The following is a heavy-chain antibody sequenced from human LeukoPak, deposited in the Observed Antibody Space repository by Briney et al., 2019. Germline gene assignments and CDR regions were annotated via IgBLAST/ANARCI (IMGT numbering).Heavy chain of an antibody. D-gene: IGHD5-24*01. Sequence: SETLSLTCTVSGGSISSSSYYWGWIRQPPGKGLEWIGSIYYSGSTYYNPSLKSRVTISVDTSKNQFSLKLSSVTAADTAVYYCASRDWYGSIPDYWGQGTLVTVSS. V-gene: IGHV4-39*07. CDR3: ASRDWYGSIPDY. J-gene: IGHJ4*02. CDR2: IYYSGST. CDR1: GGSISSSSYY.